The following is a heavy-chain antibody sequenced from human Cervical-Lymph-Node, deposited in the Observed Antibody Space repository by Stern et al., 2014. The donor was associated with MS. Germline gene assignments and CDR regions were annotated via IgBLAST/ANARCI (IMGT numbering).Heavy chain of an antibody. CDR1: GYMFASHW. CDR2: IDPGDSNT. J-gene: IGHJ5*02. Sequence: VQLVESGAEVKKPGESLKISCKASGYMFASHWIGWVRPMPGKGLEWMGIIDPGDSNTLYSPSSQGQVTISVDKSTSTAYLQWSSLKASDTAMYYCARVNGGNSDWFDPWGQGTLVTVSS. V-gene: IGHV5-51*01. CDR3: ARVNGGNSDWFDP. D-gene: IGHD4-23*01.